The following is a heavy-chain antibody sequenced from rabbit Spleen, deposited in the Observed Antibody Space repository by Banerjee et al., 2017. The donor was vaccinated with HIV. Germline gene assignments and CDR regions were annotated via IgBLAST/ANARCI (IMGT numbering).Heavy chain of an antibody. Sequence: QEHLVESGGGLVQPEGSLTLTCTASGFSFSSSAWIYWVRQAPGKGLEWIACLYTGTGTTYYASWAKGRFTISKTSSTTVTLQMTSLAAADTATYCCARDYNLWGPGTLVTV. CDR1: GFSFSSSAW. CDR3: ARDYNL. J-gene: IGHJ4*01. V-gene: IGHV1S45*01. CDR2: LYTGTGTT.